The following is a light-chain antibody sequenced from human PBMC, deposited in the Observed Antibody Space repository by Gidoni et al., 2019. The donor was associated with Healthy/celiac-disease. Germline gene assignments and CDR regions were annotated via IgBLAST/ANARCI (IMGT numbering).Light chain of an antibody. CDR1: SSDVGGYNY. Sequence: QSALTQPRSVSGSPGQSVTSSCTGTSSDVGGYNYVSWYQQHPGKAPKLMIYDVSKRPSGVPDRFSGSKSGNTASLTISGLQAEDEADYYCCSYAGSYIHYVFGTGTKVTVL. CDR2: DVS. J-gene: IGLJ1*01. V-gene: IGLV2-11*01. CDR3: CSYAGSYIHYV.